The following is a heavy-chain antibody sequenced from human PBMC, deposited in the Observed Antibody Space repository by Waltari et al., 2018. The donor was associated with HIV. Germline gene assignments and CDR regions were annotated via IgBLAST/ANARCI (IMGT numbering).Heavy chain of an antibody. CDR1: GYSFTTYW. D-gene: IGHD2-8*02. Sequence: EVHLVQSGAEVKKPGESLKISCKGSGYSFTTYWIGWVRQMPGKGLEWMGVIYPGDSDTRYSPSFQGQVTISADKSISTAYLQWSSLKTSDTGMYYCARHRDGGSVNYYMDFWGKGTTVTVSS. CDR3: ARHRDGGSVNYYMDF. CDR2: IYPGDSDT. V-gene: IGHV5-51*01. J-gene: IGHJ6*03.